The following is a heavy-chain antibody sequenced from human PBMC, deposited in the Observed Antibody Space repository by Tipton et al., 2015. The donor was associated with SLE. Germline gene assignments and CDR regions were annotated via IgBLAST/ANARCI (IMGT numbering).Heavy chain of an antibody. CDR1: GYTFTSYA. J-gene: IGHJ3*02. D-gene: IGHD6-19*01. Sequence: QSGAEVKKPGASVKVSCKASGYTFTSYAMHWVRQAPGQRLEWMGWINAGNGNTKYSQKFQGRVTITRDTSASTAYMELSSLRSDDTAVYYCATDSSAWPDAFDIWGQGTMVTVSS. CDR2: INAGNGNT. V-gene: IGHV1-3*01. CDR3: ATDSSAWPDAFDI.